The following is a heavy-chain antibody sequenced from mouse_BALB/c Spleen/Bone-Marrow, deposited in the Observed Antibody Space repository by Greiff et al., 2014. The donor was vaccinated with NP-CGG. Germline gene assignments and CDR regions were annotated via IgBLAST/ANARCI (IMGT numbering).Heavy chain of an antibody. CDR2: ISHGGGTT. CDR1: GFAFSSYD. V-gene: IGHV5-12-1*01. J-gene: IGHJ4*01. D-gene: IGHD2-3*01. CDR3: TRHGGYYPYYYAMDC. Sequence: EVMLVESGGGLVKPGGSLKLSCAASGFAFSSYDMSWVRQTPEKRLEWVAYISHGGGTTYYSDTVKGRFTISRDNAKNTLYLQMSSLKSEDTAIYYCTRHGGYYPYYYAMDCWGQGTSVTVSS.